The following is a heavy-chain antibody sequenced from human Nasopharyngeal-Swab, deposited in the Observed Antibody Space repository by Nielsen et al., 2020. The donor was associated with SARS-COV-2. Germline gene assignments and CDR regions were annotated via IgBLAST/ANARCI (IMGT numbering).Heavy chain of an antibody. D-gene: IGHD6-6*01. CDR2: IYPGDSDT. CDR1: GYSFTSYW. CDR3: ARHKSSSANYYYGMDV. J-gene: IGHJ6*02. V-gene: IGHV5-51*01. Sequence: GSLRLSCKGSGYSFTSYWIGWVRQMPGKGLEWMGIIYPGDSDTRYSPSFQGQVTISADKSISTAYLQWSSLKASDTAMYYCARHKSSSANYYYGMDVWGQGTTVTVSS.